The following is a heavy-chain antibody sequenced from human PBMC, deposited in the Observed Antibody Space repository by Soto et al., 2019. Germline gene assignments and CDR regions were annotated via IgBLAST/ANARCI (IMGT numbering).Heavy chain of an antibody. CDR2: ISGSGGST. D-gene: IGHD1-20*01. V-gene: IGHV3-23*01. CDR1: GFTFSSYA. CDR3: AKLNVGYNWNDDYGYYFDY. J-gene: IGHJ4*02. Sequence: GGSLRLSCAASGFTFSSYAMSWVRQAPGKGLEWVSAISGSGGSTYYADSVKGRFTISRDNSKNTLYLQTNSLRAEDTAVYYCAKLNVGYNWNDDYGYYFDYWGQGTLVTVSS.